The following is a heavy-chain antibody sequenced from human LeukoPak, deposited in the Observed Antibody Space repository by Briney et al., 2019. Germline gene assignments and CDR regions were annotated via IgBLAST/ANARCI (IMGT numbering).Heavy chain of an antibody. J-gene: IGHJ4*02. Sequence: ASVKVSCKASGYTFTDNYIHWVRQAPGQGLEWMGWLNANNGATSYAQNFQVRVTMTRDTSISTVYMEMSSLRSDDTAVYFCARDGVAPGIYFDYWGRGTLVTVSS. CDR2: LNANNGAT. CDR1: GYTFTDNY. V-gene: IGHV1-2*02. D-gene: IGHD2-2*01. CDR3: ARDGVAPGIYFDY.